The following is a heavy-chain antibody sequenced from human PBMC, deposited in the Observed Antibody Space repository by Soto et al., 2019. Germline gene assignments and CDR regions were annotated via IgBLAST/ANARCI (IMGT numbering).Heavy chain of an antibody. CDR1: GYSFTSYW. CDR3: ARDKAGYSSSWYFENGMDV. CDR2: IDPSDSYT. V-gene: IGHV5-10-1*01. D-gene: IGHD6-13*01. J-gene: IGHJ6*02. Sequence: PGESLKISCKGSGYSFTSYWISWVRQMPGKGLEWMGRIDPSDSYTNYSPSFQGHVTISADKSISTAYLQWSSLKASDTAMYYCARDKAGYSSSWYFENGMDVWGQGTTVTVSS.